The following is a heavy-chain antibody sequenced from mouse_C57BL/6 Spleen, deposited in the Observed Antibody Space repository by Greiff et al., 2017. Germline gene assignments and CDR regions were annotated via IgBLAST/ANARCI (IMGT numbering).Heavy chain of an antibody. CDR2: ISYDGSN. V-gene: IGHV3-6*01. Sequence: EVKLMESGPGLVKPSQSLSLTCSVTGYSITSGYYWNWIRQFPGNKLEWMGYISYDGSNNYNPSLKNRISITRDTSKNQFFLKLNAVTTEDTATYYCARINYGSSAWFAYWGQGTLVTVSA. J-gene: IGHJ3*01. CDR3: ARINYGSSAWFAY. CDR1: GYSITSGYY. D-gene: IGHD1-1*01.